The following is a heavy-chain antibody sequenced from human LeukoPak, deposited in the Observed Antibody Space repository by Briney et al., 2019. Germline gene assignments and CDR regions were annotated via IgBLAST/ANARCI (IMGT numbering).Heavy chain of an antibody. J-gene: IGHJ4*02. Sequence: PGGSLRLSCAASGFAFKNYAMTWVRQAPGKGLEWVSNINDNGGQRHYADSVKGRFTISRDNSKNTVFLQMDSLRAEDTAVYYCAKIQWKVGATDYFDYWGQGILVTVSS. CDR3: AKIQWKVGATDYFDY. V-gene: IGHV3-23*01. D-gene: IGHD1-26*01. CDR2: INDNGGQR. CDR1: GFAFKNYA.